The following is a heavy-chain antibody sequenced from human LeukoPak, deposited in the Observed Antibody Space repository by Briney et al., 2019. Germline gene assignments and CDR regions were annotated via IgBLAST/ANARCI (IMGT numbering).Heavy chain of an antibody. D-gene: IGHD3-3*01. V-gene: IGHV3-7*01. CDR2: IKQDGSEK. CDR3: ARERAYDDFWSGYQDY. CDR1: GFTFSNAW. Sequence: GGSLRLSCAASGFTFSNAWMSWVRQAPGKGLEWVANIKQDGSEKYYVDSVKGRFTISRDNAKNSLYLQMNSLRAEDTAVYYCARERAYDDFWSGYQDYWGQGTLVTVSS. J-gene: IGHJ4*02.